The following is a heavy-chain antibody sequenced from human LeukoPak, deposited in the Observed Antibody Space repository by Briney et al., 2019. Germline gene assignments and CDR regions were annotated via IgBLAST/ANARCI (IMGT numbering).Heavy chain of an antibody. J-gene: IGHJ4*02. CDR3: ANNFDY. CDR2: IWHDGSNK. CDR1: GFTFSNYG. V-gene: IGHV3-33*06. Sequence: GGSLRLSCAASGFTFSNYGMHWVRQAPGKGLEWVAVIWHDGSNKYYADSVKGRFTISRDNFKNTLYLQMNSLRAEDTAVYYCANNFDYWGQGTQVTVSS.